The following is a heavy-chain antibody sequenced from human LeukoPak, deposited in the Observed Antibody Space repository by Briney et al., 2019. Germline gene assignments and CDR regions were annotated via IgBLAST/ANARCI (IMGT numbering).Heavy chain of an antibody. D-gene: IGHD4-23*01. V-gene: IGHV3-48*03. CDR3: ARAPSYGGNSGFDP. CDR1: GFTFSSYE. J-gene: IGHJ5*02. CDR2: ISSSGSSSGRII. Sequence: GGSLRLSCAASGFTFSSYEMNWVRQAPGKGLEGVSYISSSGSSSGRIIDYADSVKGRFTISRDNAKNPLYLQMNSLRAEDTAVYYCARAPSYGGNSGFDPWGQGTLVTVSS.